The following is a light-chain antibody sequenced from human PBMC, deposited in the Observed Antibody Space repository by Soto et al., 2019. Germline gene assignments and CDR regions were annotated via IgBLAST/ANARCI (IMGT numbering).Light chain of an antibody. V-gene: IGKV1-5*01. CDR2: GAS. J-gene: IGKJ1*01. CDR3: QQYKTFWT. Sequence: GDRVTITCRARQGISSWLAWYQQKPGKAPKLLIYGASSLESGLPSRFSGSGSGTEFTLTISSLQPDDFATYYCQQYKTFWTFGQGTKVEIK. CDR1: QGISSW.